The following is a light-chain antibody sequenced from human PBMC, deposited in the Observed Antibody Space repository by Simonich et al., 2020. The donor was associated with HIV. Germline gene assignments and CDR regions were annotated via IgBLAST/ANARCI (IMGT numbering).Light chain of an antibody. CDR2: YAS. V-gene: IGKV6D-21*02. J-gene: IGKJ4*01. CDR3: HQSSSLPLT. Sequence: EIVLTQSPDFPSVTPTEKVTITCQTSKSIGNNLHWYQQKPDQSPKRLIKYASQSISGGPSRFSGSGSGTDFTLTINSLEAEDAAAYYCHQSSSLPLTFGGGTKVEIK. CDR1: KSIGNN.